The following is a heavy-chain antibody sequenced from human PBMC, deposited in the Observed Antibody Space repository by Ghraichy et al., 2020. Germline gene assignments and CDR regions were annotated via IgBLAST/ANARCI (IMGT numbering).Heavy chain of an antibody. CDR2: IWHDGSNK. J-gene: IGHJ5*02. D-gene: IGHD3-10*01. V-gene: IGHV3-33*01. CDR1: GFTFSTYG. Sequence: GGSLRLSCAASGFTFSTYGMHWVRQAPGKGLEWVAIIWHDGSNKYYVDSVKGRFTISRDNSKNTLYLQMNSLRAEDTAVYYCARVSGSGSYLDNWFDPWGQGTLVTVSS. CDR3: ARVSGSGSYLDNWFDP.